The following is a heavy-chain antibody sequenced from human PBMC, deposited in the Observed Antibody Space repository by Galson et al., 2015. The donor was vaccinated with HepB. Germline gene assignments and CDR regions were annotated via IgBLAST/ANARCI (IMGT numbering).Heavy chain of an antibody. Sequence: PALVKPTQTLTLTCTFSGFSLNTRGVFMGWFRQPPGKALEWLARFDWDGATYYNTSLKARLTVSKDTSRNQVVLTMANVAPEDTGTYYCERMRLPNYGVDVWGPGTTVIVS. V-gene: IGHV2-70*11. J-gene: IGHJ6*02. CDR3: ERMRLPNYGVDV. CDR1: GFSLNTRGVF. CDR2: FDWDGAT.